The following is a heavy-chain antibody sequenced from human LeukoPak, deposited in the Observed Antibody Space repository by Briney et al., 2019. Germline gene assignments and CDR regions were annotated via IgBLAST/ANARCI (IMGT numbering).Heavy chain of an antibody. CDR2: IRNKANSYTT. Sequence: GGSLRLSCAASGFTFSDHYMDWVRQAPGKGLDWVGRIRNKANSYTTEYAASVKGRFTISRDDSKNSLYLQMNSLKIEDTAVYYCAKAHPRSRFDSWGQGTLVTVSS. CDR3: AKAHPRSRFDS. D-gene: IGHD2-15*01. V-gene: IGHV3-72*01. J-gene: IGHJ4*02. CDR1: GFTFSDHY.